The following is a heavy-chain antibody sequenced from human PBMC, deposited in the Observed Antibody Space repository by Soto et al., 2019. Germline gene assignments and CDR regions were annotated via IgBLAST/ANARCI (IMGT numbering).Heavy chain of an antibody. J-gene: IGHJ4*02. Sequence: SETLSLTCSVSGGSISTGGYYWSWIRQHPVKRLEWIGYSSYSRRTYYCPSFEGRVTISPERTANKFSLQLSSVTAADTAVYYCARAPYTYGHIYHFDNRGQGTQVTASS. CDR3: ARAPYTYGHIYHFDN. D-gene: IGHD5-18*01. CDR1: GGSISTGGYY. V-gene: IGHV4-31*03. CDR2: SSYSRRT.